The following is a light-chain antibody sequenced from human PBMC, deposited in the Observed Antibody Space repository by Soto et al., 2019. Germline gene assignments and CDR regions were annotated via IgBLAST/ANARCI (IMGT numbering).Light chain of an antibody. Sequence: QSVLTQPASVSGSPGQSITISCTGTSSDVGGYNYVSWYQQHPGKAPKVMIFDVSNRPSGISNRFSGSKSANTASLTISGLQAEDEAHYYCSSYTTSSTVVFGGGTKLTVL. V-gene: IGLV2-14*01. CDR2: DVS. CDR1: SSDVGGYNY. J-gene: IGLJ2*01. CDR3: SSYTTSSTVV.